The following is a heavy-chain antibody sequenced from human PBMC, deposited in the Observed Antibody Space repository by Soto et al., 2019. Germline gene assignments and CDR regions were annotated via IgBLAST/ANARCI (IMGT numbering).Heavy chain of an antibody. Sequence: EVQLLEAGGGLVQPGGSLRLSCAASGFTFRNYGMSWVRQAPGKGLEWLSAIVGIGDTAYYADSVRGRFTSSRDNSKNTLYLQLNDLGAEDTAIYYCAKDYDYGDSLPFDYWGQGNLVTVSS. D-gene: IGHD4-17*01. CDR1: GFTFRNYG. J-gene: IGHJ4*02. V-gene: IGHV3-23*01. CDR3: AKDYDYGDSLPFDY. CDR2: IVGIGDTA.